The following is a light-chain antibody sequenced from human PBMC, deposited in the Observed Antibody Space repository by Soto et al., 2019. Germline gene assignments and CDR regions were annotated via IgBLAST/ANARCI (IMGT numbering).Light chain of an antibody. CDR3: CSYAGSYTHV. CDR2: DVT. CDR1: SSDVGGYNF. V-gene: IGLV2-11*01. J-gene: IGLJ1*01. Sequence: QSVLTQSRSVSGSPGQSVTISCTGTSSDVGGYNFVSWFQQYPGKAPKLIIYDVTKRPSGVPDRFSGSKSDNTASLTISGLQTDDEADYYCCSYAGSYTHVFGTGTKVTVL.